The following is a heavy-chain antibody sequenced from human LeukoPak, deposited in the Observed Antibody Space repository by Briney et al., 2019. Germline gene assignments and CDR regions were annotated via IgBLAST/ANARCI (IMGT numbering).Heavy chain of an antibody. V-gene: IGHV3-21*04. Sequence: GGSLRLSCAASGFTFSSYSMNWVRQAPGKGLEWVSSISSSSSYIYYADPVKGRFTISRDNAKNSLYLQMNSLRAEDTAVYYCAKDLYYYGSGSDYWGQGTLVTVSS. CDR3: AKDLYYYGSGSDY. CDR1: GFTFSSYS. J-gene: IGHJ4*02. D-gene: IGHD3-10*01. CDR2: ISSSSSYI.